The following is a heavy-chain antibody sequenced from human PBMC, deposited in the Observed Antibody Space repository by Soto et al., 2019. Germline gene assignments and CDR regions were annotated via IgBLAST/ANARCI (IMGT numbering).Heavy chain of an antibody. Sequence: LRLSCAASGFTFSSYAMIWVRHAPGKGLEWVSTISGSAGNAYYADSVKGRFSISRGNSKNTLRLQMNSLRADDTAVYYCAKDGASGSYPPYYYFGMDVWGQGTTVTVSS. D-gene: IGHD1-26*01. CDR1: GFTFSSYA. V-gene: IGHV3-23*01. CDR3: AKDGASGSYPPYYYFGMDV. J-gene: IGHJ6*02. CDR2: ISGSAGNA.